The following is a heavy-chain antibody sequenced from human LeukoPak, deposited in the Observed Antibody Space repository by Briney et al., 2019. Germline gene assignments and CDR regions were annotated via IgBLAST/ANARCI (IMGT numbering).Heavy chain of an antibody. CDR3: TRDRRFLELNRAYYYMDV. V-gene: IGHV3-64*01. CDR1: GFTFSGYA. J-gene: IGHJ6*03. CDR2: ISTTGGRT. Sequence: PGGSLRLSCAASGFTFSGYAMHWVRQAPGKGLEYVSAISTTGGRTYYVNSVRGRFTISRDNSKNTLYLQMGSLRAEDTAVYYCTRDRRFLELNRAYYYMDVWGKGTTVTVSS. D-gene: IGHD3-3*01.